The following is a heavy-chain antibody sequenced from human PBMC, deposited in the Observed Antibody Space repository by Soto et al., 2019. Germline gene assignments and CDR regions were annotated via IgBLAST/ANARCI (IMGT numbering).Heavy chain of an antibody. D-gene: IGHD6-6*01. CDR1: GGSFSGYY. Sequence: SETLSLTCAVYGGSFSGYYWSWIRQPPGKGLEWIGEINHSGSTNYNPSLKSRVTISEDTSKNQFSLKRSSVTAADTAVYYCARLGGIAARPTDYWGQGTLVTVSS. CDR2: INHSGST. V-gene: IGHV4-34*01. J-gene: IGHJ4*02. CDR3: ARLGGIAARPTDY.